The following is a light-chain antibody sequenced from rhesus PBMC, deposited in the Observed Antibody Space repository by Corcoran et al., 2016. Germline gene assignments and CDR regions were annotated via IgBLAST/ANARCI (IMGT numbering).Light chain of an antibody. CDR3: QHGYGTPWT. V-gene: IGKV1-74*01. Sequence: DIQMTQSPSSLSASVGDRVTITCRASENVNNYLNWYQQKPGKAPKLLIYKASTLQSGGPSRISGSGSGTDYTFTISSLQPEDVATYYCQHGYGTPWTFGQGTKVEIK. CDR1: ENVNNY. J-gene: IGKJ1*01. CDR2: KAS.